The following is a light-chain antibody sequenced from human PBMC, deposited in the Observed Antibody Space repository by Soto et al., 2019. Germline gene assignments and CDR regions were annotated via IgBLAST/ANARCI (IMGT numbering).Light chain of an antibody. CDR2: WAS. Sequence: DIVMTQSPDSLAGSLGERATINCKSSQSVLYSSNNKNYLAWYQQKPGQPPKSLIYWASTRESGVPDRFSGSGSGTDFTLTISSLQAEDVAVYYCQQYYSTSQTFGQGTKVEIK. V-gene: IGKV4-1*01. CDR3: QQYYSTSQT. J-gene: IGKJ1*01. CDR1: QSVLYSSNNKNY.